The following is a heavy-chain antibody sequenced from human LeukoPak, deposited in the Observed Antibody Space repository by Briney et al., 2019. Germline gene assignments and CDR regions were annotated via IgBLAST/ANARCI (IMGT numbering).Heavy chain of an antibody. D-gene: IGHD5-24*01. CDR1: GGSISSSSYY. CDR3: AREQFYYYYTDV. Sequence: SETLSLTCTVSGGSISSSSYYWGWIRQPPGKGLEWIGSIYYSGSTYYNPSLKSRVTISVDTSKNQFSLKLSSVTAADTAVYYCAREQFYYYYTDVWGKGTTVTVSS. V-gene: IGHV4-39*07. CDR2: IYYSGST. J-gene: IGHJ6*03.